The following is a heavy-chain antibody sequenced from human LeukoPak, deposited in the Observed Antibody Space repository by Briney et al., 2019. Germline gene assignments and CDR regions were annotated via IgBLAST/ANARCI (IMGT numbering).Heavy chain of an antibody. V-gene: IGHV4-59*08. D-gene: IGHD2-15*01. J-gene: IGHJ6*01. CDR2: IYYSRST. CDR1: GGSISRYY. CDR3: ARHGYCSGGTCYSNYYYGMDV. Sequence: SETLSLTCTVSGGSISRYYWSYIRQPPGKGLEWIGYIYYSRSTNYNPSLKSRVTISVDTSKNQFSLKLSSVTAADTAVYYCARHGYCSGGTCYSNYYYGMDVWGQGTTVTVSS.